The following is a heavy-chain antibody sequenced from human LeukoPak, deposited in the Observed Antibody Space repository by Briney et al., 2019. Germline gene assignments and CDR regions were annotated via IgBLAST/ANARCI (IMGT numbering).Heavy chain of an antibody. Sequence: ASVKVSCKASGYTFTSYGISWVRQAPGQGLEWMGWVSAYNGNTNYAQKLQGRVTMTTDTSTSTAYMELRSLRSDDTAVYYCARDPLGYCSSTSCYAVYWGQGTLVTVSS. CDR1: GYTFTSYG. V-gene: IGHV1-18*01. J-gene: IGHJ4*02. D-gene: IGHD2-2*01. CDR2: VSAYNGNT. CDR3: ARDPLGYCSSTSCYAVY.